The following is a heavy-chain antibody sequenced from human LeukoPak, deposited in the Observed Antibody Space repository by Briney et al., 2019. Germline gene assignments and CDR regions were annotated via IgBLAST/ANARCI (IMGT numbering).Heavy chain of an antibody. CDR1: GFTFGDYA. CDR3: TRDLGGIAAAEDYFDY. J-gene: IGHJ4*02. D-gene: IGHD6-13*01. CDR2: IRSKAYGGTT. Sequence: GGSLRLSCTASGFTFGDYAMSWFRQAPGKGLEWVGFIRSKAYGGTTEYAASVKGRFTISRDDSKSIAYLQMNSLKTEDTAVYYCTRDLGGIAAAEDYFDYWGQGTLVTVSS. V-gene: IGHV3-49*03.